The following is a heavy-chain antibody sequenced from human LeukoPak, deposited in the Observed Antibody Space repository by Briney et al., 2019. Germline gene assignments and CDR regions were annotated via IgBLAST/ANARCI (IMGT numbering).Heavy chain of an antibody. V-gene: IGHV3-30*01. CDR1: GFTFSSYA. D-gene: IGHD3-22*01. Sequence: GRSLRLFCAASGFTFSSYAMHWVRQAPGKGLEWVAVISYDGSNKYYADSVKGRFTISRDNSKNTLYLQMNSLRAEDTAVYYCARDHYYDSSGYSPDYWGQGTLVTVSS. J-gene: IGHJ4*02. CDR3: ARDHYYDSSGYSPDY. CDR2: ISYDGSNK.